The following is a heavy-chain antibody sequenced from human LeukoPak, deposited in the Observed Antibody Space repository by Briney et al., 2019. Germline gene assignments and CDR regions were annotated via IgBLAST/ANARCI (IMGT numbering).Heavy chain of an antibody. Sequence: ASVKVSCKVSGYTLTELSMHWVRQAPGKGLEWMGGFDPEDGETIYAQKFQGRVTMTEDTSTDTAYMELSSLRSEDTAVYYCATVYKSGGYSWDAFDIWGQGTMVTVSP. J-gene: IGHJ3*02. V-gene: IGHV1-24*01. CDR1: GYTLTELS. D-gene: IGHD5-18*01. CDR3: ATVYKSGGYSWDAFDI. CDR2: FDPEDGET.